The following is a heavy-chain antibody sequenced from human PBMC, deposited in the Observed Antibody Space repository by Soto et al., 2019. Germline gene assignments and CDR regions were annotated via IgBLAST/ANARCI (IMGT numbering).Heavy chain of an antibody. CDR3: ARAMGTDGWSNHPFDI. CDR1: GCTCRRYW. CDR2: IKHDGSEK. D-gene: IGHD6-19*01. V-gene: IGHV3-7*04. J-gene: IGHJ3*02. Sequence: PGGSLRRSCAASGCTCRRYWVDWVRQAPRKGLEWVATIKHDGSEKYYVDSVKGRFIISRDNAKNSVFLQMNGLRVEDTAVYFCARAMGTDGWSNHPFDIWG.